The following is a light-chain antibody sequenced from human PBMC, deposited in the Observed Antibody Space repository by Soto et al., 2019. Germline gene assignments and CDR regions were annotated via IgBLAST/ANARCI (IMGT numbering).Light chain of an antibody. Sequence: QSVLTQPPSVSGAPGQRVTISCTGTSSNIGAGYDVRWYRQLPGSAPTLLIFANNNRPSGVSDRFSGSKSGTSASLAITGLQAEDDAEYYCQAYDNSLTYVFGPGTKLTVL. CDR3: QAYDNSLTYV. V-gene: IGLV1-40*01. J-gene: IGLJ1*01. CDR1: SSNIGAGYD. CDR2: ANN.